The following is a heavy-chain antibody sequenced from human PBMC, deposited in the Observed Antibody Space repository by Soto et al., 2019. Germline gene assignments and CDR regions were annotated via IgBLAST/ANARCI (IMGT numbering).Heavy chain of an antibody. D-gene: IGHD6-13*01. CDR3: ARDVSRSSWYYFDY. CDR2: ISAYNGNT. CDR1: GGTFSSYT. V-gene: IGHV1-18*01. J-gene: IGHJ4*02. Sequence: ASVKVSCKASGGTFSSYTISWVRQAPGQGLEWMGWISAYNGNTNYAQKAQGRVTMTTDTSTSTAYMELRSLKSDDTAVYYCARDVSRSSWYYFDYWGQGTPVTVSS.